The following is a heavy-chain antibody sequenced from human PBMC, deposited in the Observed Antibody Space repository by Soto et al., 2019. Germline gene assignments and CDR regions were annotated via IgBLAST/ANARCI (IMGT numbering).Heavy chain of an antibody. CDR3: ARDNYGMDV. V-gene: IGHV3-30-3*01. Sequence: QVQLVESGGGVVQPGRSLGLSCAASGLTFSTYAMHWVRQAPGTGLEWVAVISYGGSDNYYADSVKGRFTISRDNSKNTLYLQMNSLRAEDTAVYYCARDNYGMDVWGQGTTVTVSS. CDR2: ISYGGSDN. CDR1: GLTFSTYA. J-gene: IGHJ6*02.